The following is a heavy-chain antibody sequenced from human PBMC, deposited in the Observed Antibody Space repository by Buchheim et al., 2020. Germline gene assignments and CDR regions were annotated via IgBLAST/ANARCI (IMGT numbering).Heavy chain of an antibody. Sequence: QVTLRESGPALVKSTQTLTLTCAVSGFSLSSDGLCVTWIRQPPGKALEWLGVIDWSGDKYYSTSLKTRPTISRDTSKNQVVLKMTNMDPVDTGTYYCARIIDWYVGGMDVWGQGTT. CDR3: ARIIDWYVGGMDV. D-gene: IGHD3-9*01. V-gene: IGHV2-70*01. J-gene: IGHJ6*02. CDR1: GFSLSSDGLC. CDR2: IDWSGDK.